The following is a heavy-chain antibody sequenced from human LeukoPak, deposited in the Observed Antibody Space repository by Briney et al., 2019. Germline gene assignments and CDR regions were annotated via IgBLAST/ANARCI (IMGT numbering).Heavy chain of an antibody. CDR1: GGSISSGSYY. D-gene: IGHD6-19*01. CDR2: IYTSGST. V-gene: IGHV4-61*02. CDR3: ARRYSSGWYYAGRHFDY. Sequence: SETLSLTCTVSGGSISSGSYYWSWIRQPAGKGLEWIGRIYTSGSTNYNPSLKSRVTISVDTSKNQFSLKLSSVTAADTAVYYCARRYSSGWYYAGRHFDYWGQGTLVTVSS. J-gene: IGHJ4*02.